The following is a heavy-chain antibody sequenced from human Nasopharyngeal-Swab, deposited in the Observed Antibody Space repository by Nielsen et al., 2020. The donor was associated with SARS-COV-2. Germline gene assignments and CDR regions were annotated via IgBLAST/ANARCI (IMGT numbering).Heavy chain of an antibody. CDR2: ISAYNGNT. CDR3: ARDAEWLRFLAGGYMDV. J-gene: IGHJ6*03. V-gene: IGHV1-18*04. CDR1: GYTFTSYG. Sequence: ASVKVSCKASGYTFTSYGISWVRQAPGRGLEWMGWISAYNGNTNYAQKLQGRVTMTTDTSTSTAYMELRSLRSDDTAVYYCARDAEWLRFLAGGYMDVWGKGTTVTVSS. D-gene: IGHD5-12*01.